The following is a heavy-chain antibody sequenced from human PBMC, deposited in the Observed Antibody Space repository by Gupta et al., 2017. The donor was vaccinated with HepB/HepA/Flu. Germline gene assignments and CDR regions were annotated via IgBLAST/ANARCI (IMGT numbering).Heavy chain of an antibody. D-gene: IGHD1-1*01. J-gene: IGHJ3*02. V-gene: IGHV2-5*02. Sequence: QITLKESGPTLVKPTQTLTLTCTFSGFSLSTSGVGVGWIRQPPGKALEWLALIYWDDDKRYSPSLKSRLTITKDTSKNQVVLTMTNMDPVDTATYYCAHGTYNWNDGAFDIWGQGTMVTVSS. CDR1: GFSLSTSGVG. CDR2: IYWDDDK. CDR3: AHGTYNWNDGAFDI.